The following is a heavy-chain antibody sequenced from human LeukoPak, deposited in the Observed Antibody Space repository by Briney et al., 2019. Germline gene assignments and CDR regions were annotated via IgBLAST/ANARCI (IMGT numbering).Heavy chain of an antibody. V-gene: IGHV7-4-1*02. CDR1: GYTFTTFA. Sequence: GASVKVSCKASGYTFTTFAINWVRQAPGQGLEWLGWINTDSGDPTYAQGSTGRHVFSLDTSVSTAYLQISSLKAEDTALYFCARTGLTAAGLFDSWGQGTQVSVSS. CDR2: INTDSGDP. J-gene: IGHJ4*02. CDR3: ARTGLTAAGLFDS. D-gene: IGHD6-13*01.